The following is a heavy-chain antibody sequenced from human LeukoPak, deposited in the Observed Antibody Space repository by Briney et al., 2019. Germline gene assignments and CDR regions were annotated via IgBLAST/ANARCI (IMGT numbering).Heavy chain of an antibody. V-gene: IGHV1-69*06. J-gene: IGHJ6*04. D-gene: IGHD1-26*01. CDR2: IIPIFGTA. CDR1: GGTFSSYA. CDR3: ARGGSDFEYYYYGMDV. Sequence: SVKVSCKASGGTFSSYAISWVRQAPGQGLEWMGGIIPIFGTANYAQKFQGRVTITADKSTSTAYMELSSLRSEDTAVYYCARGGSDFEYYYYGMDVWGKGTTVTVSS.